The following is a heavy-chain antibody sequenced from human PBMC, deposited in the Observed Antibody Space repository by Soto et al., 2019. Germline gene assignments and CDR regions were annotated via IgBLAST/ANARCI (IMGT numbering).Heavy chain of an antibody. CDR2: ISYDGSNK. J-gene: IGHJ4*02. Sequence: QVQLVESGGGVVQPGRSLRLSCAASGFTFSSYAMHWVRQAPGKGLEWVAVISYDGSNKYYADSVKGRFTISRDNSKNTLYLQMISLRAEDTAVYYCARWSRYSSGWSFFDYWGQGTLVTVSS. V-gene: IGHV3-30-3*01. D-gene: IGHD6-19*01. CDR3: ARWSRYSSGWSFFDY. CDR1: GFTFSSYA.